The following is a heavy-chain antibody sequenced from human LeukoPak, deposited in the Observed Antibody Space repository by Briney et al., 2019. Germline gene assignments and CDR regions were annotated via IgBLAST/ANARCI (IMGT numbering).Heavy chain of an antibody. CDR1: GGSISSYY. Sequence: PSETLSLTCTVSGGSISSYYWSWLRQPPGKGLAWIGYIYYSGGTNYNPSLMSRVTISVDTSKNQLSLKLSSVTAAGPAVYYGARNYDFWSGHYGYRYFDLWGRGTLVTVSS. CDR3: ARNYDFWSGHYGYRYFDL. J-gene: IGHJ2*01. V-gene: IGHV4-59*01. D-gene: IGHD3-3*01. CDR2: IYYSGGT.